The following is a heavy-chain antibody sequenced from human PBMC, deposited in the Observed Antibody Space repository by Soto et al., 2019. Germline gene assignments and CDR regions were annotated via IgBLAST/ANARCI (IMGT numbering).Heavy chain of an antibody. CDR1: GGTFSSYA. V-gene: IGHV1-69*13. Sequence: GASVKVSCKASGGTFSSYAISWVQQAPGQGLEWMGGIIPIFGTANYAQKFQGRVTITADESTSTAYMELSSLRSEDTAVYYCARDKGGCSSTSCYTREGYYYYGMDVWGQGTTVTVSS. J-gene: IGHJ6*02. CDR2: IIPIFGTA. D-gene: IGHD2-2*02. CDR3: ARDKGGCSSTSCYTREGYYYYGMDV.